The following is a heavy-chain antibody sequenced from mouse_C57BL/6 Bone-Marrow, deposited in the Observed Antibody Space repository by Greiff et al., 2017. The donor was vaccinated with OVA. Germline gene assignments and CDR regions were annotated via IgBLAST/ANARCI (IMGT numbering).Heavy chain of an antibody. Sequence: QVQLQQPGAELVKPGASVKLSCKASGYTFTSYWMHWVKQRPGQGLEWIGMIHPNSGSTNYNEKFNSKATLTVDKSSSTAYMQLSSLTSEDSAVYYCAREGNWVPFAYWGQGTLVTVSA. D-gene: IGHD4-1*01. J-gene: IGHJ3*01. CDR2: IHPNSGST. V-gene: IGHV1-64*01. CDR1: GYTFTSYW. CDR3: AREGNWVPFAY.